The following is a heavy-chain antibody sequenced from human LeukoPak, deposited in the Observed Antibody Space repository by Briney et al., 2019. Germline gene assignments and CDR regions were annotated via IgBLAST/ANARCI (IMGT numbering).Heavy chain of an antibody. CDR1: GLRFSSFA. Sequence: PGGSLRLSCAASGLRFSSFAMSWVRQGPARGLEWVSSLRGNGETFYADSVKGRFTLSSDSSRNTVYFQLNNLRVEDTAIYYCARASWVSTTDAVRWGQGTLVTVSS. J-gene: IGHJ4*02. V-gene: IGHV3-23*01. D-gene: IGHD1-14*01. CDR2: LRGNGET. CDR3: ARASWVSTTDAVR.